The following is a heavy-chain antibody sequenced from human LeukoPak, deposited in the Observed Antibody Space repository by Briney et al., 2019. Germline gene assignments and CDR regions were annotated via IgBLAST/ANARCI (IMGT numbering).Heavy chain of an antibody. CDR1: GFTFDDYG. J-gene: IGHJ3*02. CDR2: INWNGGST. D-gene: IGHD6-13*01. CDR3: ASIAAAGISNAFDI. Sequence: GGSLRLSCAASGFTFDDYGMSWVRQAPGKGLEWVSGINWNGGSTGYADSVKGRFTISRDNAKNSLYLQMSSLRAEDTALYHCASIAAAGISNAFDIWGQGTMVTVSS. V-gene: IGHV3-20*01.